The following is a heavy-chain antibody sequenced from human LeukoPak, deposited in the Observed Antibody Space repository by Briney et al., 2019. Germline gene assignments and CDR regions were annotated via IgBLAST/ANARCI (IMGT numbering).Heavy chain of an antibody. J-gene: IGHJ4*02. CDR2: IRYDGSNK. CDR1: GFTFSSYG. V-gene: IGHV3-30*02. CDR3: AKDRGLKRDFWSGYYTDY. Sequence: TGGSLRLSCAASGFTFSSYGMHWVRQAPGKGLEWVAFIRYDGSNKYYADSVKGRFTISRDNSKNTLYLQMNSLRAEDTAVYYCAKDRGLKRDFWSGYYTDYWGQGTLVTVSS. D-gene: IGHD3-3*01.